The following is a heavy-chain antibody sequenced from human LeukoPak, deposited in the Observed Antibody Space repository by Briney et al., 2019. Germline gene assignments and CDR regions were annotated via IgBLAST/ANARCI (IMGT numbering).Heavy chain of an antibody. D-gene: IGHD1-14*01. CDR1: GLTFSSYL. J-gene: IGHJ4*02. CDR2: IKQDGSEK. Sequence: GGSLRLSCAASGLTFSSYLMSWVRQAPGKGLEWVASIKQDGSEKYYMDSVKGRFTISRDNAKNSLYLQMNSLRAEDTAVYYCAPEIGNWGQGTLVTVSS. V-gene: IGHV3-7*01. CDR3: APEIGN.